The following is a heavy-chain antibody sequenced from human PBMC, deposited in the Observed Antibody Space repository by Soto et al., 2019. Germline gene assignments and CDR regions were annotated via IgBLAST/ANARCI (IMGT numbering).Heavy chain of an antibody. CDR2: ISGSGGRT. CDR3: AATRVGITMVRGVIINTFDY. D-gene: IGHD3-10*01. Sequence: GGSLRLSCAASGFTFSSYAMSWVRQAPGKGLEWVSAISGSGGRTYYADSVKGRFTISRDNSKNTLYLQMNSLRAEDTDVYYCAATRVGITMVRGVIINTFDYWGQGTLVTVSS. J-gene: IGHJ4*02. V-gene: IGHV3-23*01. CDR1: GFTFSSYA.